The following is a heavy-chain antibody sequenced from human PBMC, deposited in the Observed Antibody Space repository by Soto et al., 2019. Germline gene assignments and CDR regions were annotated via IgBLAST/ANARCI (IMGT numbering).Heavy chain of an antibody. J-gene: IGHJ6*02. CDR3: ARGSTYYDILTGLPLPPEYYYYGMDV. CDR2: IWYDGSNK. CDR1: GFTFSSYG. D-gene: IGHD3-9*01. V-gene: IGHV3-33*01. Sequence: PGESLKISCAASGFTFSSYGMHWVRQAPGKGLEWVAVIWYDGSNKYYADSVKGRFTISRDNSKNTLYLQMNSLRAEDTAVYYCARGSTYYDILTGLPLPPEYYYYGMDVWGQGTTVTVSS.